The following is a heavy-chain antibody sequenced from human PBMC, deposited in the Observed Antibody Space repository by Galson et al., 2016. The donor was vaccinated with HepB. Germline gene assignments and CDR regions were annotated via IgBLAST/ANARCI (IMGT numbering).Heavy chain of an antibody. CDR1: GFTFEDFV. Sequence: SLRLSCAASGFTFEDFVLHWVRQAPGKGLEWLALISWDGSATSYGDSVNGRFTISRDNRQNSLYLQMNSLRSEDTAFYFCAKATGADYFFEHWGQGTLVTVSS. D-gene: IGHD4/OR15-4a*01. CDR3: AKATGADYFFEH. J-gene: IGHJ4*02. V-gene: IGHV3-43D*03. CDR2: ISWDGSAT.